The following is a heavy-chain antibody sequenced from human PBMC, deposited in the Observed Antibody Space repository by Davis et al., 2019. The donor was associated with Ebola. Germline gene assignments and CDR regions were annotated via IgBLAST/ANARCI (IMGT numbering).Heavy chain of an antibody. CDR3: ARGSAAALPAPEAFDV. D-gene: IGHD2-2*01. V-gene: IGHV1-2*06. J-gene: IGHJ3*01. Sequence: AASVKVSCKPSGYTFNAYYIHWVRQAPGQGLEWMGRINPNSGGTIHAQKFQGRVTMTRDTSIYTAYMELSSLISDDSAIYYCARGSAAALPAPEAFDVWGQGTMVSVSS. CDR1: GYTFNAYY. CDR2: INPNSGGT.